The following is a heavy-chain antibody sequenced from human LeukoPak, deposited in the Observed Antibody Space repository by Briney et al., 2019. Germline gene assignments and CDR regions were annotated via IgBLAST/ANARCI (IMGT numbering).Heavy chain of an antibody. V-gene: IGHV4-59*01. Sequence: SETLSLTCTVSGGSSSSYYWSWVRQPPGKGLEWIGYIYYSGSTNYNPSLKSRVTISVDTSKNQFSLKLSSVTAADTAVYYCARVLRGSGSYYLNFDYWGQGTLVTVSS. CDR2: IYYSGST. CDR3: ARVLRGSGSYYLNFDY. D-gene: IGHD3-10*01. J-gene: IGHJ4*02. CDR1: GGSSSSYY.